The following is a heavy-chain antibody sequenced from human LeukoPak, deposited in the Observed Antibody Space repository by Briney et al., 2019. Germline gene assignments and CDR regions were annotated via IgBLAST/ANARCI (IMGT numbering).Heavy chain of an antibody. CDR1: GFTFSSYE. J-gene: IGHJ3*02. V-gene: IGHV3-48*03. Sequence: GGSLRLSCAASGFTFSSYEMNWVRQAPGKGLEWISYISASGTITHYADSVEGRFTISRDNAKNSLYLQMNSLRAEDTAVYYCARGLEEAFDIWGQGAMVTVSS. CDR3: ARGLEEAFDI. CDR2: ISASGTIT. D-gene: IGHD3-16*01.